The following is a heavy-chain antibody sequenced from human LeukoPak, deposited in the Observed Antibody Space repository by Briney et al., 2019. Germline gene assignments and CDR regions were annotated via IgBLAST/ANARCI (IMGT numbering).Heavy chain of an antibody. J-gene: IGHJ4*02. D-gene: IGHD2-15*01. Sequence: SETLSLTCTVSGGSISSSNYYWGWIRQPPGKGLEWIGNIYYSGSTYYNPSLKSRVTISVDTSKNQFSLRLSSVTAADTAVYYCAACSGGSCYGFDYWGQGNLVTVSS. CDR3: AACSGGSCYGFDY. CDR2: IYYSGST. CDR1: GGSISSSNYY. V-gene: IGHV4-39*01.